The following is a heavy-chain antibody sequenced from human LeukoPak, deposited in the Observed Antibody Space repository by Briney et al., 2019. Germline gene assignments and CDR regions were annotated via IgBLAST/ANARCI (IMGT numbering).Heavy chain of an antibody. Sequence: GGSLRLSCAASGFTFTSYWMHWVRQAPGKGLVWVSRINSDGSSTSYADFVKGRFTISRDNAKNTLYLQLNSLRAEDTAVYYCAGGVAVDPYYYYYGMDVWGQGTTVTVSS. CDR1: GFTFTSYW. CDR2: INSDGSST. D-gene: IGHD2-15*01. CDR3: AGGVAVDPYYYYYGMDV. J-gene: IGHJ6*02. V-gene: IGHV3-74*01.